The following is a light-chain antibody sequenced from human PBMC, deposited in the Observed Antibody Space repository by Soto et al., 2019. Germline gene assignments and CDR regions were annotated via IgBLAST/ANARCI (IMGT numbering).Light chain of an antibody. Sequence: EIVLTQSPGTLSLSPGERATLSCRASQSVSSSYLAWYQQKPGQATRLLIYGASSRATGIPDRFSGSESGTDFTLNISRLETEDFAVYYCQQYGSSPITFGQGTRLEI. CDR2: GAS. J-gene: IGKJ5*01. CDR1: QSVSSSY. V-gene: IGKV3-20*01. CDR3: QQYGSSPIT.